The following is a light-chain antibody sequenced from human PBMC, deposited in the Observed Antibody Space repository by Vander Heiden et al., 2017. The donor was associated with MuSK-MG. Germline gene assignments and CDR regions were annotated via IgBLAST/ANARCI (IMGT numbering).Light chain of an antibody. J-gene: IGKJ4*01. CDR1: QSISSY. CDR2: DAS. CDR3: QQRSCWPLT. Sequence: EIVLTQSPATLSLSPGERATLSCRASQSISSYLAWYQQKPGQAPRLLIYDASNRATGIPARFSGTGSATDFTLSISSLEPEDFAVYYCQQRSCWPLTFGGGTKVEIK. V-gene: IGKV3-11*01.